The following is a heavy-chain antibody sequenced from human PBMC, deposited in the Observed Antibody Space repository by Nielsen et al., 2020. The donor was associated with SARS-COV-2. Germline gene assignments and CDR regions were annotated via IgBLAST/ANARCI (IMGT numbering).Heavy chain of an antibody. CDR3: ATDSSGDAFDI. D-gene: IGHD3-22*01. V-gene: IGHV3-21*01. Sequence: GRSLRLSCAASGFTFSSYSMNWVRQAPGKGLEWVSSISSSSSYIYYADSVKGRFTISRDNAKNSLYLQMNSLRAEDTAVYYCATDSSGDAFDIWGQGTMVTVSS. J-gene: IGHJ3*02. CDR2: ISSSSSYI. CDR1: GFTFSSYS.